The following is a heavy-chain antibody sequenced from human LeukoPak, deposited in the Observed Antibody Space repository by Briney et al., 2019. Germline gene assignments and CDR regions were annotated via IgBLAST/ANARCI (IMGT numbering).Heavy chain of an antibody. CDR2: IYENGGTT. J-gene: IGHJ4*02. D-gene: IGHD2-21*01. V-gene: IGHV3-23*01. Sequence: GGSLRLSCVGSGFTFRSHAMSWVRQAPEKGLEFVSGIYENGGTTYYADSVKGRFSISRDNSKNTLYLQMNSLRGKDTAVYYCAKDFRIGYSAHFDYWGQGALVTVSS. CDR1: GFTFRSHA. CDR3: AKDFRIGYSAHFDY.